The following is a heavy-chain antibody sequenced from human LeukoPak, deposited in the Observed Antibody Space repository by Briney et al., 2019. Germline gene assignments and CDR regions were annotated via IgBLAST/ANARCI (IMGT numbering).Heavy chain of an antibody. CDR1: GGTFSSYA. CDR2: IIPIFGTA. CDR3: ASRGAIAARPGSTDDWFDP. V-gene: IGHV1-69*05. D-gene: IGHD6-6*01. J-gene: IGHJ5*02. Sequence: ASVKVSCKASGGTFSSYAISWVRQAPGQGLEWMGGIIPIFGTANCAQKFQGRVTITTDESTSTAYMELSSLRSEDTAVYYCASRGAIAARPGSTDDWFDPWGQGTLVTVSS.